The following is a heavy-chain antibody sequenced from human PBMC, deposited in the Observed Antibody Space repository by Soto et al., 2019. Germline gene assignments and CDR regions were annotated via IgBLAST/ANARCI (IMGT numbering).Heavy chain of an antibody. CDR1: GGTFSSYA. J-gene: IGHJ5*02. V-gene: IGHV1-69*13. CDR3: EREGQKQLVHLFVP. CDR2: IIPIFGTE. D-gene: IGHD6-13*01. Sequence: SVKVSCKASGGTFSSYAISWVRQAPGQGLEWMGGIIPIFGTENYAQKFQGRVTITADESTSTAYMELSSLRSEDTAVYYCEREGQKQLVHLFVPWGEGPLVTVPS.